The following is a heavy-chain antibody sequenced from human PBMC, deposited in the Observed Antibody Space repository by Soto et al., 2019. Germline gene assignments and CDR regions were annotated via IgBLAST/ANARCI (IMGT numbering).Heavy chain of an antibody. CDR3: ARDAVATQTDAFDI. D-gene: IGHD6-19*01. Sequence: EVQLVESGGGLVQPGGSLRLSCAASGFTFSSYWMSWVRQAPGKGLEWVANIKQDGSEKYYVDSVKGRFTISRDNAKNSLYLQMNSLRAEDTAVYYCARDAVATQTDAFDIWGQGTMVTVSS. V-gene: IGHV3-7*01. CDR2: IKQDGSEK. J-gene: IGHJ3*02. CDR1: GFTFSSYW.